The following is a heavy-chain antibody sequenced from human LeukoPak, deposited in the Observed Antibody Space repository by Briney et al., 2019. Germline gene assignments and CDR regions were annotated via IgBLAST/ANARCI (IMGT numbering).Heavy chain of an antibody. CDR2: INHSGST. J-gene: IGHJ5*02. V-gene: IGHV4-34*01. CDR3: ARRGYSYGYYRRSYNWFDP. D-gene: IGHD5-18*01. Sequence: KPSETLSLTCAVYGGSFSGYYWSWIRQPPGKGLEWIGEINHSGSTNYNPSLKSRVTISVDTSKNQFSLKLSSVTAADTAVYYCARRGYSYGYYRRSYNWFDPWGQGTLVTVSS. CDR1: GGSFSGYY.